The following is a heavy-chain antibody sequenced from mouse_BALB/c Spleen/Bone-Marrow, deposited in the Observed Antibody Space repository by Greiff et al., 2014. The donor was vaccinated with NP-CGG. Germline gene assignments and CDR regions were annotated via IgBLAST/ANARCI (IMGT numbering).Heavy chain of an antibody. CDR2: INPYNDGT. Sequence: VQLQQSGPELVKPGASVQMSCKASGYTFTSYIIHWVKQKPGQGLEWIGYINPYNDGTKYNENFKGKATLTSDKSSSTAYMEFNSLTPEDSAVYYCASTTPKARYYTMDYWGQGTSVTVSS. CDR3: ASTTPKARYYTMDY. D-gene: IGHD1-2*01. V-gene: IGHV1-14*01. J-gene: IGHJ4*01. CDR1: GYTFTSYI.